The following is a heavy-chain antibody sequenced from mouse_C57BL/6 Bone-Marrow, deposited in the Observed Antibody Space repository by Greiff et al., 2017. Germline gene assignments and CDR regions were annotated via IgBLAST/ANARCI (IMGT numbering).Heavy chain of an antibody. V-gene: IGHV5-4*01. J-gene: IGHJ3*01. Sequence: EVKLMESGGGLVKPGGSLTLSCAASGFTFSSYAMSWVRQTPEKRLEWVATISDGGSYTYYPDNVKGRFTISRDNAKNNLYLQMSHLKSEDTAMYYCARDLFYYGFAYWGQGTLVTVSA. D-gene: IGHD2-1*01. CDR3: ARDLFYYGFAY. CDR1: GFTFSSYA. CDR2: ISDGGSYT.